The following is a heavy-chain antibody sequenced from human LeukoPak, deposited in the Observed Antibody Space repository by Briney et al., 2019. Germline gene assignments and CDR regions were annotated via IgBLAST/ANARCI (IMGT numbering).Heavy chain of an antibody. J-gene: IGHJ5*02. D-gene: IGHD3-3*01. V-gene: IGHV1-8*03. CDR2: MNPNSGNT. CDR3: ARGSYYDFWSCYQNNWFDP. Sequence: ASVKVSCKASGYTFASYDINWVRQATGQGLECMGWMNPNSGNTGYAQKFQGRVTITRNTSISTAYMELSSLRSEDTAVYYCARGSYYDFWSCYQNNWFDPWGQGTLVTVSS. CDR1: GYTFASYD.